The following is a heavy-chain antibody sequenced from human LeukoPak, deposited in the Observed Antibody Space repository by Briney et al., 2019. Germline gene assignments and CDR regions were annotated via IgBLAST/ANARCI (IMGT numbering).Heavy chain of an antibody. V-gene: IGHV1-2*02. CDR3: ARDGYSYTNWFDP. CDR1: GYTFTGYY. J-gene: IGHJ5*02. Sequence: GASVKVSCKASGYTFTGYYMHWVRQAPGQGLEWMGWINPNSGGTNYAQKFQGRVTMTRDTSISTAYMELSRLRSDDTAAYYCARDGYSYTNWFDPWGQGTLVTVSS. CDR2: INPNSGGT. D-gene: IGHD5-18*01.